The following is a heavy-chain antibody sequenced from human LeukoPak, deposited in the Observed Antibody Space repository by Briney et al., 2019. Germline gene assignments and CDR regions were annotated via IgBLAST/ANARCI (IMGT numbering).Heavy chain of an antibody. CDR2: INHSGST. CDR3: ASPPRYSTSGLDY. CDR1: GGSMTDYY. Sequence: PSKTLSLTCTVSGGSMTDYYWSWIRQPPGKGLEWIGEINHSGSTNYNPSLKNRVTISVDTSKNQFSLKLSSVTAADTAVYYCASPPRYSTSGLDYWGREPWSPSPQ. D-gene: IGHD6-13*01. J-gene: IGHJ4*02. V-gene: IGHV4-34*01.